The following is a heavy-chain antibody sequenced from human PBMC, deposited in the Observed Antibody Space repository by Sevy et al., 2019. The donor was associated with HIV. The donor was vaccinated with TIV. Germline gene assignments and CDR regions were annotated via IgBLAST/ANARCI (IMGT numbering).Heavy chain of an antibody. V-gene: IGHV3-23*01. CDR1: GFPFSTSA. D-gene: IGHD2-21*02. CDR3: VKDRESVSGDPQFNH. Sequence: GGSLRLSCGVSGFPFSTSALTWVRQAPGKGLEWVSSIGASGDRTNYADSVKGRFTISRDNSRSTLFLQMNSLTADDTAVYYCVKDRESVSGDPQFNHWGQGTLVTVSS. J-gene: IGHJ4*02. CDR2: IGASGDRT.